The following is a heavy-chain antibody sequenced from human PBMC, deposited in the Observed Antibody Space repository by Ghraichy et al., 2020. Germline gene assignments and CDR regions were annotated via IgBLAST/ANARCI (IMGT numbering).Heavy chain of an antibody. CDR2: ISDSGGRT. D-gene: IGHD2-2*01. CDR3: AKAVDARSWYLFDT. CDR1: GFTFSSYA. Sequence: GGSLRLSCAASGFTFSSYAMSWVRQAPGKGLEWVSGISDSGGRTSYADALKGRFTISRDNTKSTLYLQMNSLRGEDTAVYYCAKAVDARSWYLFDTWGQGTLVTVSS. V-gene: IGHV3-23*01. J-gene: IGHJ5*02.